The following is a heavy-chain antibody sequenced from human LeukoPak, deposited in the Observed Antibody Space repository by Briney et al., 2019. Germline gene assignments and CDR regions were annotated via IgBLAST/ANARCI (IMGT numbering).Heavy chain of an antibody. J-gene: IGHJ4*02. D-gene: IGHD7-27*01. Sequence: PGGSLRLSCAASGFTFSSYAMSWVGQALGKGLEWVSGISGSGGSTYYADSVKGRFTISRDNSKNTLYLQMNSLRAEDTAVYYCAKAWASSDLYFDYWGQGTLVTVSS. V-gene: IGHV3-23*01. CDR3: AKAWASSDLYFDY. CDR1: GFTFSSYA. CDR2: ISGSGGST.